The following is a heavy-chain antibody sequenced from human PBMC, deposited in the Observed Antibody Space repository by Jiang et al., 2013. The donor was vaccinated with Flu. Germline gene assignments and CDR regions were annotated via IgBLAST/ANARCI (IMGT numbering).Heavy chain of an antibody. CDR1: GFTVSNNY. Sequence: VQLLESGGGLVQPGGSLRLSCAASGFTVSNNYMAWVRQAPGKGLEWVSHIYSHGGTNYADSVKGRFTISRDSSKNTLYLQMNSLRAEDTAVYYCAIKTDIPGSARGPWGQGALVTVSS. CDR3: AIKTDIPGSARGP. CDR2: IYSHGGT. D-gene: IGHD2-15*01. J-gene: IGHJ5*02. V-gene: IGHV3-66*01.